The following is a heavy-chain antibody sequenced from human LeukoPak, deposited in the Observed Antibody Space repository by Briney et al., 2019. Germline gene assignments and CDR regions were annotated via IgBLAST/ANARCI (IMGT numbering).Heavy chain of an antibody. CDR3: ARSNRDSFDY. CDR2: IHANNGDT. Sequence: ASVKVSCKASGYAFTGYYFHWVRQAPGQGLEWVGWIHANNGDTNSAQKFQGRVTMTRDTSISTAYMELNRLTSDDTAAYYCARSNRDSFDYWGQGTLVTVSS. V-gene: IGHV1-2*02. CDR1: GYAFTGYY. D-gene: IGHD1-14*01. J-gene: IGHJ4*02.